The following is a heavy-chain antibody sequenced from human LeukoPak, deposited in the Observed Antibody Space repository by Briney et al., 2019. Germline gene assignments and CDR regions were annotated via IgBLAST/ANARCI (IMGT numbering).Heavy chain of an antibody. J-gene: IGHJ3*02. CDR2: IYYSGNT. CDR1: GATISTYY. V-gene: IGHV4-59*08. D-gene: IGHD2-15*01. Sequence: SETLSLTCTVSGATISTYYWSWIRQPPGKGLEWIGYIYYSGNTNYNPSLKSRVTISVDTSKNQFSLRLSSVTAADTAVYYCARRFCSGGSCYDASDIWGQGTMVTVSP. CDR3: ARRFCSGGSCYDASDI.